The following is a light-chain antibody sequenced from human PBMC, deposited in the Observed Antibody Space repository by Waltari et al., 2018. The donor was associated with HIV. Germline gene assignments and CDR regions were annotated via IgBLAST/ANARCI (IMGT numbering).Light chain of an antibody. CDR2: GNI. V-gene: IGLV1-40*01. CDR3: QSYDSSLSGFGV. Sequence: QSVLTQPPSVSGAPGQRVTISCTGSSSNIGAGYDVHWYQQLPGTAPKLLIYGNINRPSGVPDRFSGSKSGTSASLSITGLQAEDEADYYCQSYDSSLSGFGVFGGGTKLTVL. J-gene: IGLJ2*01. CDR1: SSNIGAGYD.